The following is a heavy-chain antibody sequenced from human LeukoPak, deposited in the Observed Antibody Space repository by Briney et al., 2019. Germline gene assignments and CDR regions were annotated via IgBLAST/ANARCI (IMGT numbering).Heavy chain of an antibody. CDR3: ARVLVAGDYYYYGMDV. CDR1: GGSLGNYY. V-gene: IGHV4-59*01. J-gene: IGHJ6*02. CDR2: IYYSGST. Sequence: SETLSLTCTVSGGSLGNYYWSWIRQPPGKGLEWIGYIYYSGSTNYNPALKSRVTISVDTSKKQFSLKLNSVTAADTAAYYCARVLVAGDYYYYGMDVWGQGTTVTVSS. D-gene: IGHD2-15*01.